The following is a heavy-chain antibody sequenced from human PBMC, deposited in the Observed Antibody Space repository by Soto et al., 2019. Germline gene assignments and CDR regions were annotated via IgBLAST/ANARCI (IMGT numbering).Heavy chain of an antibody. D-gene: IGHD3-22*01. Sequence: EVQLVESGGGSVQPGGSLRLSCVASGFTFSSYWMHWVRQAPGKGLVWVSRINSDETITNYADSVKGRFTISRDNAKNTRYLQMNTLRAEDTAMYYCVRHYYDGSAYRPDYWGQGTLVTVSS. CDR2: INSDETIT. CDR3: VRHYYDGSAYRPDY. J-gene: IGHJ4*02. V-gene: IGHV3-74*01. CDR1: GFTFSSYW.